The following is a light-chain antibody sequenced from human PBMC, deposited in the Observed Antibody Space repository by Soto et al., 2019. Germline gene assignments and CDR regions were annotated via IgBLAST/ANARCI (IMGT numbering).Light chain of an antibody. CDR1: SSDVGGYNY. V-gene: IGLV2-14*01. CDR3: SSYTSSSTPDV. Sequence: QSVLTQPASVSGSPGQSITISCTGTSSDVGGYNYVSWYQQHPGKAPKLMIYDVSNRPSGVSNRLSGSKSGNTASLTISGLQAEDEADYYCSSYTSSSTPDVFGTGTKLTVL. CDR2: DVS. J-gene: IGLJ1*01.